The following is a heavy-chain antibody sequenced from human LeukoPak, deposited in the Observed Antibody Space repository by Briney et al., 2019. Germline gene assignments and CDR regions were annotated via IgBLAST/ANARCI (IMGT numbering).Heavy chain of an antibody. V-gene: IGHV3-9*01. CDR2: ISWNSGSI. CDR1: GFIFDDYA. Sequence: GGSLRLSCAASGFIFDDYAIHWVRQAPGKGLEWVSGISWNSGSIGYADSVKGRFTISRDNSKNTLYLQMDSLRGEDTAVYYCAKDFRIGYSAHFDYWGQGALVTVSS. CDR3: AKDFRIGYSAHFDY. D-gene: IGHD2-21*01. J-gene: IGHJ4*02.